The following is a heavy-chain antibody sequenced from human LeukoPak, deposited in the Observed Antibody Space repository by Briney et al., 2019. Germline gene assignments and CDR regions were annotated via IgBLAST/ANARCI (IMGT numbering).Heavy chain of an antibody. CDR3: ASVGSYYYDSSGPSNAFDI. J-gene: IGHJ3*02. Sequence: SETLSLTCTVPGGSISSYYWSWIRQPPGKGLEWIGYIYYSGSTNYNPSLTSRVTISVDTSKNQFSLKLSSVTAADTVVYYCASVGSYYYDSSGPSNAFDIWGQGTMVTVSS. CDR2: IYYSGST. V-gene: IGHV4-59*01. CDR1: GGSISSYY. D-gene: IGHD3-22*01.